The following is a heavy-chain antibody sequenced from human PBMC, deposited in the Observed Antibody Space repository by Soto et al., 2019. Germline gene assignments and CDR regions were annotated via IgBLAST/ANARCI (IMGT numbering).Heavy chain of an antibody. Sequence: QVQLVQSGAEVKKPGASVRVSCQASGYSFTDYYIHWVRQAPGQGFEWMGWINTNTGGTDYAQKFQGRVTMTRETSITTIYLNLSGLRTDDSATYYCAKAPAFGDGVAEYWGPGTLVTVSS. D-gene: IGHD2-21*02. CDR1: GYSFTDYY. CDR3: AKAPAFGDGVAEY. CDR2: INTNTGGT. J-gene: IGHJ4*02. V-gene: IGHV1-2*02.